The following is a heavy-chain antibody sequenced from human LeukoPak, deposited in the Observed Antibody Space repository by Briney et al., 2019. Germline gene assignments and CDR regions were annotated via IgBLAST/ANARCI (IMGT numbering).Heavy chain of an antibody. CDR3: ARMSTGYYDDY. D-gene: IGHD3-9*01. CDR1: GFTFSTLG. CDR2: VSSSSTTI. J-gene: IGHJ4*02. Sequence: GGSLRLSCVASGFTFSTLGMNWVRQAPGKGLEWVSYVSSSSTTIYYADSVKGRFTTSRDDAKSSLYLQMNSLRAEDTALYYCARMSTGYYDDYWGQGTLVAVSS. V-gene: IGHV3-48*01.